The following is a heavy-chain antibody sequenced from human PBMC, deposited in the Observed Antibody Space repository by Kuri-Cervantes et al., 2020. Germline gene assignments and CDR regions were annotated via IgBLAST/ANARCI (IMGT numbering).Heavy chain of an antibody. D-gene: IGHD4-17*01. Sequence: ASVKVSCKASGYTFTSYAMHWVRQAPGRRLEWMGWINAGNGNTKYSQKFQGRVTITRDTSASTAYMELSSLRAEDTAVYYCAKARNDYGERYNDYWGQGTLVTVSS. J-gene: IGHJ4*02. CDR3: AKARNDYGERYNDY. V-gene: IGHV1-3*01. CDR1: GYTFTSYA. CDR2: INAGNGNT.